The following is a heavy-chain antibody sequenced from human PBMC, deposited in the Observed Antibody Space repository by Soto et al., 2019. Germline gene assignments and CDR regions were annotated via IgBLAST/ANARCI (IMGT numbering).Heavy chain of an antibody. CDR1: AFSLSTGGVG. V-gene: IGHV2-5*02. D-gene: IGHD2-21*02. Sequence: GPTLVNPTQTLTLTCTFSAFSLSTGGVGVGWIRQPPGKALEWLALIYWDDDKRYSPSLRSRLTITKDTSKNQVVLTMTNMDPVDTATYYCIQSRCGGDCLQSYASYYYSGMDVWGQGTTVTVSS. CDR3: IQSRCGGDCLQSYASYYYSGMDV. CDR2: IYWDDDK. J-gene: IGHJ6*02.